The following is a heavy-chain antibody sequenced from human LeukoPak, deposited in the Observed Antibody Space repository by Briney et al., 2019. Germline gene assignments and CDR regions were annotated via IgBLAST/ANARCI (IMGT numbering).Heavy chain of an antibody. CDR2: MNPNSGNT. CDR3: ARGGYDFSSVYYPSKRMDV. J-gene: IGHJ6*02. Sequence: GASVKVSCKTSGYTFTSYDINWVRQAPGQGLEWMGWMNPNSGNTGFAQRFQGRVTMTRNTSTSTAYMELSSLRSEDTAVYYCARGGYDFSSVYYPSKRMDVWGQGTTVTVSS. CDR1: GYTFTSYD. D-gene: IGHD3-3*01. V-gene: IGHV1-8*01.